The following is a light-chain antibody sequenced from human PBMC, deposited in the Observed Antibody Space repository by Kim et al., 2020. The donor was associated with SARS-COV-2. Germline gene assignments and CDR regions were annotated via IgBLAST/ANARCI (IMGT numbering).Light chain of an antibody. CDR2: DAS. CDR3: QQRDIWPWT. J-gene: IGKJ1*01. Sequence: SLSPGERATPACRVSQSVSNYLAWYQQKPGQAPRLLIYDASNRATGIPARFSGGGSGTDFSLTISSLEPEDFAVYYCQQRDIWPWTFGQGTKLEI. V-gene: IGKV3-11*01. CDR1: QSVSNY.